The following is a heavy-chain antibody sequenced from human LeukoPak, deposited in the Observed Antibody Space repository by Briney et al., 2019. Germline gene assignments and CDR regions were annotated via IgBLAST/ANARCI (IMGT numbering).Heavy chain of an antibody. J-gene: IGHJ4*02. V-gene: IGHV4-34*01. D-gene: IGHD6-13*01. CDR2: INHSGST. CDR1: GGSFSGYY. CDR3: ARRGRPHSSSWYYFDY. Sequence: SETLSLTCAVYGGSFSGYYWSWIRQPPGKGLEWIGEINHSGSTNYNPSLKSRVTISVDTSKNQFSLKLSSVTAADTAVYYCARRGRPHSSSWYYFDYWGQGTLVTVSS.